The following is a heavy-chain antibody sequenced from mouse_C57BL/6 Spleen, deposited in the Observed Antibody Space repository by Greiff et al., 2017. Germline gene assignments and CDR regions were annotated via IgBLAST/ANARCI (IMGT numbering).Heavy chain of an antibody. V-gene: IGHV1-69*01. D-gene: IGHD2-5*01. CDR2: IDPSDSYT. Sequence: QVQLQQPGAALVMPGASVKLSCKASGYTFTSYWMHWVKQRPGQGLEWIGEIDPSDSYTNYNQKFKGKSTLTVDKSSSTAYMQLSSLTSEDSAVYYWAYYSNYVGFAYWGQGTLVTVSA. CDR1: GYTFTSYW. CDR3: AYYSNYVGFAY. J-gene: IGHJ3*01.